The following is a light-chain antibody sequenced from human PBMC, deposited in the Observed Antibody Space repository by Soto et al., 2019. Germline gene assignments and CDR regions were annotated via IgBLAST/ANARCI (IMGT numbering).Light chain of an antibody. CDR1: QSVSSN. J-gene: IGKJ1*01. CDR3: QQYNYWPPRT. CDR2: GAT. V-gene: IGKV3-15*01. Sequence: EIVMTQSPATLSVSPGERATLSCRASQSVSSNLAWYQQKPGQAPRLLIHGATTRATGIPGRFSGSGSGTEFTLTISSLQSEDIAVYYCQQYNYWPPRTFGQGTKVDIK.